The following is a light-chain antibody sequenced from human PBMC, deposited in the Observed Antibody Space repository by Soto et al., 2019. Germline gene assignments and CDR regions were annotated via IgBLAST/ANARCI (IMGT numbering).Light chain of an antibody. CDR3: QQLSNWPPMYT. V-gene: IGKV3-11*01. Sequence: EIVLTQSPATLSLSPGERATLSCRASQSVYNYLAWYQQKPGQAPRLLISDASNRATGIPARFSGSESGTDFTLTISSLEADDFAVYYCQQLSNWPPMYTFGQGTKLEI. CDR1: QSVYNY. J-gene: IGKJ2*01. CDR2: DAS.